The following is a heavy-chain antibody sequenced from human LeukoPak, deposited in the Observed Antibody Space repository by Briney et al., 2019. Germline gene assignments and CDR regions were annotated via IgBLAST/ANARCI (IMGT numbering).Heavy chain of an antibody. D-gene: IGHD3-9*01. Sequence: SETLSLTCTVSGYSISSGYYWGWIRQPPGKGLEWVGSIYHSGSTYYSPSLKSRVTISVDTSKNQFSLKLSSVTAADTAVYYCARGNYDILTGYWPYNWFDPWGQGTLVTVSS. CDR2: IYHSGST. CDR3: ARGNYDILTGYWPYNWFDP. V-gene: IGHV4-38-2*02. CDR1: GYSISSGYY. J-gene: IGHJ5*02.